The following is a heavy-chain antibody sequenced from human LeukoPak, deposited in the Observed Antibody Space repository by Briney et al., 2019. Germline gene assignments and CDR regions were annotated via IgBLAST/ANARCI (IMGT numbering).Heavy chain of an antibody. CDR3: ARMNWDIALIAGGWFDP. V-gene: IGHV3-53*01. CDR1: GFTVSGSY. D-gene: IGHD5-12*01. J-gene: IGHJ5*02. CDR2: IYGGGAT. Sequence: GGSLRLSCAASGFTVSGSYMSWVRQAPGKGLEWVSVIYGGGATYYADSVKGRFTISRDNSNNAFYLQMNSLRAEDTAMYYCARMNWDIALIAGGWFDPWGQGTLVTVSS.